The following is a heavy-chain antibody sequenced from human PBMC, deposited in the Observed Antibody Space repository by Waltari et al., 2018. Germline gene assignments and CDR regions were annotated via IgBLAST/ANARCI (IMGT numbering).Heavy chain of an antibody. CDR2: INHSGST. CDR3: ARGNPPRGVYDTIFGVVIFDY. J-gene: IGHJ4*02. CDR1: GGSFSGYY. V-gene: IGHV4-34*01. Sequence: QVQLQQWGAGLLKPSETLSLTCAVYGGSFSGYYWSWLRQPPGKGREWIGEINHSGSTNYNPSLKSRVTISVDTSKNQFSLKLSSVTAADTAVYYCARGNPPRGVYDTIFGVVIFDYWGQGTLVTVSS. D-gene: IGHD3-3*01.